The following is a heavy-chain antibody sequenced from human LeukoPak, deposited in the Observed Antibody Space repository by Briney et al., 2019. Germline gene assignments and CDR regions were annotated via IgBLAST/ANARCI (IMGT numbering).Heavy chain of an antibody. CDR1: GITFSSYG. V-gene: IGHV3-23*01. J-gene: IGHJ6*03. Sequence: GGSLRLSCAASGITFSSYGMSWVRQAPGKGLEWVSSISSTGGTTYYAVSVKGRFTISRDNSKNTLYLQMNSLRAEDTAIYYCAKNGDRGAYCTGGTCYPYFYYYMDVWGKGTTVTI. CDR2: ISSTGGTT. CDR3: AKNGDRGAYCTGGTCYPYFYYYMDV. D-gene: IGHD2-15*01.